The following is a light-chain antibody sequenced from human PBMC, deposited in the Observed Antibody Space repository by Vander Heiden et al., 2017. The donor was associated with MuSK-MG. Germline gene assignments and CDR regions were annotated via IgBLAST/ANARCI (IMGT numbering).Light chain of an antibody. V-gene: IGLV1-44*01. J-gene: IGLJ2*01. CDR3: AAWDDSLNVL. Sequence: QSVLTHPLSASGTHGQRVSTSCSGSSSHIGRNTVKWYQQLPGTAPKLLIYSNNQRASGVPDRFSGSKSGTSASLAIGGLQSEDEADYYCAAWDDSLNVLFGGGTKLTVL. CDR2: SNN. CDR1: SSHIGRNT.